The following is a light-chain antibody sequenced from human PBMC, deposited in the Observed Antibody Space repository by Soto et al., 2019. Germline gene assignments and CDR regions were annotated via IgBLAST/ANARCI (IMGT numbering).Light chain of an antibody. CDR2: AVS. V-gene: IGLV2-14*03. J-gene: IGLJ2*01. Sequence: QSALTQPASVSGSPGQSITISCTGTSSDVGDHNYVSWYQQQPGKAPKLMIYAVSNRPSGVSNRFSGSKSGNTASLTISGLQGEDEADYYCSSYTTGSTVIFGGGTKMTVL. CDR3: SSYTTGSTVI. CDR1: SSDVGDHNY.